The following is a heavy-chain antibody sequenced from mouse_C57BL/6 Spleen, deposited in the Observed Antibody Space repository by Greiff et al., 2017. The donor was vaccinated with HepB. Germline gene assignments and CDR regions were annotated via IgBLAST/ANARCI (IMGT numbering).Heavy chain of an antibody. D-gene: IGHD2-12*01. CDR3: ARVDYSPYAMDY. CDR1: GFTFSDYY. V-gene: IGHV5-16*01. CDR2: INYDGSST. Sequence: DVQLVESEGGLVQPGSSMKLSCTASGFTFSDYYMAWVRQVPEKGLEWVANINYDGSSTYYLDSLKSRFIISRDNAKNILYLQMSSLKSEDTATYYCARVDYSPYAMDYWGQGTSVTVSS. J-gene: IGHJ4*01.